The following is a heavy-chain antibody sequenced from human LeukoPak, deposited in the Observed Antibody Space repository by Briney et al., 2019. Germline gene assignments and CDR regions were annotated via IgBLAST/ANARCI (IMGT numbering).Heavy chain of an antibody. V-gene: IGHV3-48*04. Sequence: GGSLRLSCAASGFTFSSYRLNWVRQAPGKGLEWVSFISSSSITIYYADSVKGRFTISRDNAEKSLYLQMSSLRAEDTAVYYCARDRGGSYSAIDYWGQGTLVTVSS. D-gene: IGHD2-15*01. J-gene: IGHJ4*02. CDR2: ISSSSITI. CDR3: ARDRGGSYSAIDY. CDR1: GFTFSSYR.